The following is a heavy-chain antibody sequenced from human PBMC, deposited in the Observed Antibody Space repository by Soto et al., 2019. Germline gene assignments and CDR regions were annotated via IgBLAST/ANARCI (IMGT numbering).Heavy chain of an antibody. CDR3: AAAESSSPFDY. CDR1: GFTFTSSA. CDR2: IVVGSGNT. V-gene: IGHV1-58*01. Sequence: SVKVSCKASGFTFTSSAVQWVRQARGQRLEWIGWIVVGSGNTNYAQKFQERVTITRDMSTSTAYMELSSLRSEDTAVYYCAAAESSSPFDYWGQGILVTVSS. J-gene: IGHJ4*02. D-gene: IGHD6-6*01.